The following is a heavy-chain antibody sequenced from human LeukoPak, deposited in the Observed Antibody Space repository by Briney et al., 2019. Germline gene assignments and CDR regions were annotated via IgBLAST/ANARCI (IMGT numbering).Heavy chain of an antibody. CDR3: AREIFMDV. CDR1: GFTFSSHW. J-gene: IGHJ6*02. D-gene: IGHD3-3*01. Sequence: GGSLRLSCAASGFTFSSHWMSWVRQAPGKGLEWVANIKEDGTDKYYVDSMKGRFTISRDDAKTSLYLQMNSLRAEDTAVYYCAREIFMDVWGQGTTVTVSS. CDR2: IKEDGTDK. V-gene: IGHV3-7*05.